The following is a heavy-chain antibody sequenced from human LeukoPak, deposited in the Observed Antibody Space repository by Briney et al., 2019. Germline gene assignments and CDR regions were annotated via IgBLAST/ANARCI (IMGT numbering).Heavy chain of an antibody. CDR2: IYYSGST. CDR1: GVSISTSSYY. Sequence: SETLSLTCTVSGVSISTSSYYWGWIRQPPGKGLEWIGSIYYSGSTYYNPSLKSRVTISLDTSKNQFSLKLSSVTAADTAVYYCTSHDSGSYYRFDYWGQGTLVTVSS. CDR3: TSHDSGSYYRFDY. J-gene: IGHJ4*02. V-gene: IGHV4-39*07. D-gene: IGHD1-26*01.